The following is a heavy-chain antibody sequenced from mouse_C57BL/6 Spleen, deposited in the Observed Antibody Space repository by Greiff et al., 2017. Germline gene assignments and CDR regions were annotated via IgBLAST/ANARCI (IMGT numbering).Heavy chain of an antibody. CDR3: ARYEGWDFDY. J-gene: IGHJ2*01. CDR1: GFTFTDYY. CDR2: IRNKANGYTT. D-gene: IGHD3-3*01. Sequence: EVKVVESGGGLVQPGGSLSLSCAASGFTFTDYYMSWVRQPPGKALEWLGFIRNKANGYTTEYSASVKGRFTISRDNSQSILYLQMNALRAEDSATYYCARYEGWDFDYWGQGTTLTVSS. V-gene: IGHV7-3*01.